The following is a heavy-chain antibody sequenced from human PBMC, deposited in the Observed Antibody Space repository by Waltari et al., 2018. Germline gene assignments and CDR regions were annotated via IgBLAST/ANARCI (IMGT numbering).Heavy chain of an antibody. V-gene: IGHV3-23*01. Sequence: EVQLLESGGGLVQPGGSLRLSCAASGFTFSSYAMSWVRQAPGKGLAWVSAISGSGGSTYYADSVKGRFTISRDNSKNTLYLQMNSLRAEDTAVYYCAKAPYYDFWSGLGDFDYWGQGTLVTVSS. CDR1: GFTFSSYA. CDR3: AKAPYYDFWSGLGDFDY. D-gene: IGHD3-3*01. J-gene: IGHJ4*02. CDR2: ISGSGGST.